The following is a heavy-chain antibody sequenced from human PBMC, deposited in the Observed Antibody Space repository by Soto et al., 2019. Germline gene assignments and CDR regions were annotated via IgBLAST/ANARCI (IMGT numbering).Heavy chain of an antibody. D-gene: IGHD2-2*02. CDR3: AKVTGYCDSTSCYRGGYYYYGMDV. CDR1: VFTFSSYG. V-gene: IGHV3-30*18. Sequence: GPLRLSCAASVFTFSSYGMHWVRQAPGKGLEWVAVIAFDGSNKYYADAVKGRFTISRDNSKNTLYLQMNSLRAEDTAVYYCAKVTGYCDSTSCYRGGYYYYGMDVWGQGTTVTVSS. CDR2: IAFDGSNK. J-gene: IGHJ6*02.